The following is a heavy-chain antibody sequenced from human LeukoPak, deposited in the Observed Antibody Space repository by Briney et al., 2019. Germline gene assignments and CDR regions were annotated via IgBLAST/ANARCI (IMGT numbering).Heavy chain of an antibody. CDR3: AREGRSSGAFDI. Sequence: PGGSLRLSCAASGFSFRNSWMSWVRQAPGKGPEWVANIRQDGNEIYYMDSVKGRFTISRDNAKKSLYLQMNSLRAEDTAVYYCAREGRSSGAFDIWGQGTMVTVSS. V-gene: IGHV3-7*01. D-gene: IGHD3-10*01. CDR2: IRQDGNEI. CDR1: GFSFRNSW. J-gene: IGHJ3*02.